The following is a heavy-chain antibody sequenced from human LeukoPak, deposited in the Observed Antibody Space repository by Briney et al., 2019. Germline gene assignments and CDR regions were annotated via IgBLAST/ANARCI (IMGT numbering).Heavy chain of an antibody. CDR3: ARLRYDSSGYRSSSYYFEY. J-gene: IGHJ4*02. D-gene: IGHD3-22*01. Sequence: KPSETLSLTCTVSGGSISSYYWNWLRQPPGKGLEWIGYIYYSGSTNYNPSLKSRVTISVDTSKNQFSLKLSAVTAADTAVYYCARLRYDSSGYRSSSYYFEYWGQGTLVTVSS. CDR2: IYYSGST. V-gene: IGHV4-59*01. CDR1: GGSISSYY.